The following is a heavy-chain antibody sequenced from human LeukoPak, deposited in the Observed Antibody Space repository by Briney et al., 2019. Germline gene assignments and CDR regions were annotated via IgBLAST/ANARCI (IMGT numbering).Heavy chain of an antibody. D-gene: IGHD6-19*01. CDR3: VKDRGGLSSDLGYFDY. CDR2: IISNGGST. J-gene: IGHJ4*02. Sequence: PGGYLRLSCSAPGFTFSSYAMHWVPQAPGKGLKYVSAIISNGGSTYYADSVKGRFTISRDNSKHTLYLQMSSLRAEDTAVYYCVKDRGGLSSDLGYFDYWGQGTLVTVSS. V-gene: IGHV3-64D*06. CDR1: GFTFSSYA.